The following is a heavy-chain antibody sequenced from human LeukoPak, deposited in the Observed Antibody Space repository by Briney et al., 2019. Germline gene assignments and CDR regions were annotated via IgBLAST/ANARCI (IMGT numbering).Heavy chain of an antibody. Sequence: GGSLRLSCAASGFTFSSNHMSWVRQAPGKGLEWVSLIYISTNAYYSDSVKGRFTISRDNSKNTLYLQMNSLRAEDTAVYYCARLYYYDSSGSALDYWGQGTLVTVSS. CDR3: ARLYYYDSSGSALDY. V-gene: IGHV3-53*01. J-gene: IGHJ4*02. CDR1: GFTFSSNH. D-gene: IGHD3-22*01. CDR2: IYISTNA.